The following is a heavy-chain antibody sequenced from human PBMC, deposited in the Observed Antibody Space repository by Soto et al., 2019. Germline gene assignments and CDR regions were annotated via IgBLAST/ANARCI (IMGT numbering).Heavy chain of an antibody. Sequence: SLLLSCAASGFTFSSYEMNWVRQAPGKGLEWVSYISSSGSTIYYADSVKGRFTISRDNAKNSLYLQMNSLRAEDTAVYYCARETSITIFGVVTNYYFDYWGQGTLVTVSS. CDR3: ARETSITIFGVVTNYYFDY. D-gene: IGHD3-3*01. CDR2: ISSSGSTI. V-gene: IGHV3-48*03. CDR1: GFTFSSYE. J-gene: IGHJ4*02.